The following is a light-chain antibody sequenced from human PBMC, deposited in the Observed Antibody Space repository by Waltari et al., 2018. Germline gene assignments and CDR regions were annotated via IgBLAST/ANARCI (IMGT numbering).Light chain of an antibody. Sequence: QSVLTQPPSVSAAPGQKVTISCSGPGSNIGNNFVSWYQHLPGTAPKLLIYDNNKRPSGIPDRFSGSKSGTSATLGITGLQTGDEADYYCGTWDTDLSVVFGGGTKLTVL. CDR3: GTWDTDLSVV. J-gene: IGLJ2*01. CDR2: DNN. V-gene: IGLV1-51*01. CDR1: GSNIGNNF.